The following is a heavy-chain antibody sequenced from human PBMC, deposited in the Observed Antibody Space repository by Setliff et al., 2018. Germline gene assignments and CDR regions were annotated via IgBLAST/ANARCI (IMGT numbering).Heavy chain of an antibody. CDR3: AASRAYTGAVEEWFLPKTFDF. CDR2: IYVTEST. D-gene: IGHD3-10*01. CDR1: GDSISNYY. V-gene: IGHV4-4*07. J-gene: IGHJ4*02. Sequence: KTSETLSLTCIVSGDSISNYYWNWIRQPAGKGLEWIGRIYVTESTKYNPSLKSRVTLSIDTSKNQFSLKLSSVTAADAALYYCAASRAYTGAVEEWFLPKTFDFWGQGSPVTVSS.